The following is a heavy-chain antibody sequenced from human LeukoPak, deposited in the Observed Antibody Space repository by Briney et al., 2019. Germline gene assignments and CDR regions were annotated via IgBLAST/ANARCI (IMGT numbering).Heavy chain of an antibody. Sequence: GESLKISCKGSGYRFTNYWIGWVRQMPGKGLEWMGIIYPGDSDTRYSPSFQGQVTISADKSINTAYLQWSSLKASDTAIYYCGRHMQSSSWYPADYWGQGTQVTVSS. D-gene: IGHD6-13*01. CDR1: GYRFTNYW. CDR3: GRHMQSSSWYPADY. V-gene: IGHV5-51*01. CDR2: IYPGDSDT. J-gene: IGHJ4*02.